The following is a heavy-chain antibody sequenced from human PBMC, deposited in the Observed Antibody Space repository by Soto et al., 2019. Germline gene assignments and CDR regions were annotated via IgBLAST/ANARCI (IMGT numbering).Heavy chain of an antibody. J-gene: IGHJ4*02. CDR1: GYTFTSYD. D-gene: IGHD3-22*01. CDR3: ARVWAPYYDISGPAGY. V-gene: IGHV1-3*01. Sequence: QVQLVQSGAEVKKPGASVKVSCKASGYTFTSYDMHWVRQAPGQRLEWMGWINAGNGNTKHSQKFEGRFTITRDTSASTAYRELSNLRSEDTAVDYWARVWAPYYDISGPAGYWGQGTLVTVSS. CDR2: INAGNGNT.